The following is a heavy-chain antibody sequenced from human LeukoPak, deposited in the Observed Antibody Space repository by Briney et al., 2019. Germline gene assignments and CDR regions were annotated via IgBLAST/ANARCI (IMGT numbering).Heavy chain of an antibody. CDR3: ARGSGYYGSGSYYNGNFDY. J-gene: IGHJ4*02. D-gene: IGHD3-10*01. Sequence: KTSETLSLTCTVSGGSVSSGSYYWSWIRQPPGKGLEWIGYIYYSGSTNYNPSLKSRVTISVGTSKNQFSLKLSSVTAADTAVYYCARGSGYYGSGSYYNGNFDYWGQGTLVTVSS. CDR2: IYYSGST. V-gene: IGHV4-61*01. CDR1: GGSVSSGSYY.